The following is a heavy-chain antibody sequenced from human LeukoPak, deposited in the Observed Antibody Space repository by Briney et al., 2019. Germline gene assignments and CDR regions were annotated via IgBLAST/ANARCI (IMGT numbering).Heavy chain of an antibody. J-gene: IGHJ4*02. Sequence: GGSLRLSCAASGFTFSSYGMHWVRQAPGKGLEWVAVISYDGSNKYYADSVKGRFTISRDNSKNTLYLQMNSLRAYDTAVYYCATEGSCITIFGVVTSAYFDYWGQGTLVTVSS. CDR3: ATEGSCITIFGVVTSAYFDY. CDR1: GFTFSSYG. V-gene: IGHV3-30*03. D-gene: IGHD3-3*01. CDR2: ISYDGSNK.